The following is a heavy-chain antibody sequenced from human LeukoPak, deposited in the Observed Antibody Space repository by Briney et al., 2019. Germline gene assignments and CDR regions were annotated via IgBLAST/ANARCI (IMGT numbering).Heavy chain of an antibody. CDR2: ISYDGSNK. CDR3: AKASYYDILTGYTEYFQH. Sequence: GGSLRLSCAASEFTFSSYGMHWVRQAPGKGLEWVAVISYDGSNKYYADSVKGRFTISRDNSKNTLYLQMNSLRAEDTAVYYCAKASYYDILTGYTEYFQHWGQGTLVTVSS. V-gene: IGHV3-30*18. CDR1: EFTFSSYG. J-gene: IGHJ1*01. D-gene: IGHD3-9*01.